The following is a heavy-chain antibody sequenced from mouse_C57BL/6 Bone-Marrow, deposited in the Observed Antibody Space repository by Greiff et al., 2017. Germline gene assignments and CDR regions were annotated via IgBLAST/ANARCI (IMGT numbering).Heavy chain of an antibody. J-gene: IGHJ2*01. Sequence: EVQLQESGPGLVKPSQSLSLTCSVTGYSITSGYYWNWIRQFPGNKLEWMGYISYDGSNNYNPSLKNRISITRDTSKNQFFLKLNSVTTEDTATYYCARQALYYFDYWGKGTTLTVSS. V-gene: IGHV3-6*01. CDR3: ARQALYYFDY. CDR2: ISYDGSN. D-gene: IGHD3-2*02. CDR1: GYSITSGYY.